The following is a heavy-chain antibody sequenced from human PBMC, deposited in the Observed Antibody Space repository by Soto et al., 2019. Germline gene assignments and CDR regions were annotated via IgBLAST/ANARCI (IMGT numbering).Heavy chain of an antibody. CDR1: GFTFSSYA. CDR3: AKLEDRSIVGMDV. Sequence: EVQLLESGGGLVQPGGSLRLSCAASGFTFSSYAMSWVRQAPGKGLEWVSAISGSGGSTYYADSVKGRFTISRDNSKNTLYLQMNSLRAEDTAVDYCAKLEDRSIVGMDVWGQGTTVTVAS. J-gene: IGHJ6*02. D-gene: IGHD3-22*01. V-gene: IGHV3-23*01. CDR2: ISGSGGST.